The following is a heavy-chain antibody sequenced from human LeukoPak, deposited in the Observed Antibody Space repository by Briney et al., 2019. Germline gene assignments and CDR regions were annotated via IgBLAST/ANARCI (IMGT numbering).Heavy chain of an antibody. CDR1: GFTFSSYW. V-gene: IGHV3-74*01. D-gene: IGHD4-17*01. J-gene: IGHJ4*02. CDR2: INSDGSST. Sequence: GGSLRLSCAVSGFTFSSYWMHWVRQAPGKGVVWVSRINSDGSSTSYADSVKGRFTISRDNAKNTLYLQMNSLRAEDTAVYYCARDRVYGDLLDYWGQGTLVTVSS. CDR3: ARDRVYGDLLDY.